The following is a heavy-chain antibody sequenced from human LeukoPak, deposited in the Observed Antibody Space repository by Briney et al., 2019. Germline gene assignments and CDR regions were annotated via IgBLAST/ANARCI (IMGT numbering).Heavy chain of an antibody. V-gene: IGHV3-30*18. CDR2: ISYDGSNK. CDR3: AKDLVPKGGPPWFDL. Sequence: GGSLRLSCAASGFTFSSYGMHWVRQAPGKGLERVAVISYDGSNKYYADSVKSRFTISRDNSKNTLYLQMNSLRAEDTAVYYCAKDLVPKGGPPWFDLWGQGTLVTVSS. D-gene: IGHD2-8*01. CDR1: GFTFSSYG. J-gene: IGHJ5*02.